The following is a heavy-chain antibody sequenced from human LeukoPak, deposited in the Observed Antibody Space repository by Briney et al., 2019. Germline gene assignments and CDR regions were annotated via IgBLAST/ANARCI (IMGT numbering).Heavy chain of an antibody. V-gene: IGHV3-9*01. CDR3: AKDLRSGSYYYFDY. CDR1: GFTFDDYA. D-gene: IGHD1-26*01. CDR2: ISWNSGNI. Sequence: GGSLRLSCAASGFTFDDYAMHWVRQAPGKGLEWVSGISWNSGNIGYADSVKGRFTISRDNAKNSLYLQMNSLRAEDTALYYCAKDLRSGSYYYFDYWGQGTLVTVAS. J-gene: IGHJ4*02.